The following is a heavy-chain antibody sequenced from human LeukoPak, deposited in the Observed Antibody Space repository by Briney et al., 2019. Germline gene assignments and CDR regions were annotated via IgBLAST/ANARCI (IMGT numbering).Heavy chain of an antibody. CDR1: GGTFISYA. J-gene: IGHJ6*04. Sequence: SVKVSCKASGGTFISYAISWVRQAPGQGLEWMGGIIPIFGTADYAQKFRGRVTITADESTSTAYMELSSLRSGDTAVYYCASWGIPTGTTFYYYYGMDVWGKGTTVTVSS. D-gene: IGHD1-1*01. CDR3: ASWGIPTGTTFYYYYGMDV. V-gene: IGHV1-69*13. CDR2: IIPIFGTA.